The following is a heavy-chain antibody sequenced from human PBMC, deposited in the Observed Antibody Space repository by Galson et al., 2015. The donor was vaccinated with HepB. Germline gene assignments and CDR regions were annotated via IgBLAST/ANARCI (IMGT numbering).Heavy chain of an antibody. D-gene: IGHD5-12*01. V-gene: IGHV3-11*06. CDR3: ARTLYSGYDLPSWY. Sequence: LRLSCAASGFTFSDYYMSWIRQAPGKGLEWVSYISSSSSYTNYADSVKGRFTISRDNAKNSLYLQMNSMRAEDTAVYYCARTLYSGYDLPSWYWGQGTLVTVSS. J-gene: IGHJ4*02. CDR1: GFTFSDYY. CDR2: ISSSSSYT.